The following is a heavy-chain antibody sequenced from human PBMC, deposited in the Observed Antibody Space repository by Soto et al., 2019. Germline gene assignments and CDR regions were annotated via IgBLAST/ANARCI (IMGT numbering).Heavy chain of an antibody. J-gene: IGHJ6*03. D-gene: IGHD6-19*01. CDR2: ISAYNGIT. CDR3: ARDRGLAPPVAGNTHYYYYMDV. V-gene: IGHV1-18*01. CDR1: GYSFTKYG. Sequence: QDQLVQSGVEVKKPGASVKVSCKASGYSFTKYGITWVRQAPGQGFEWMGWISAYNGITNYAQKFQGRVTMTTDASTSTAYVELRSLSSDDTAVYYCARDRGLAPPVAGNTHYYYYMDVWGKGTTDTVS.